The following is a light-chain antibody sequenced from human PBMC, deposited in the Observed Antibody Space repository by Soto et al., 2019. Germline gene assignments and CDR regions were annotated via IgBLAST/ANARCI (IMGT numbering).Light chain of an antibody. CDR1: QGISSY. Sequence: AIRMTQSPSSLSASTGDIVTITCRASQGISSYLAWYQQKPGKAPKLLIYKASTLKSGVPSRFSGSGSGTEFTLTISSLQPDDFATYYCQHYNSYSEAFGQGTKVDIK. CDR2: KAS. J-gene: IGKJ1*01. V-gene: IGKV1-8*01. CDR3: QHYNSYSEA.